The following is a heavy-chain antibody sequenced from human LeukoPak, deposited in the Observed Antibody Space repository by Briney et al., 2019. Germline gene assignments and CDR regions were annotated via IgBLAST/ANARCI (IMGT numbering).Heavy chain of an antibody. CDR2: ISGSGGST. CDR1: GFTFSSYA. V-gene: IGHV3-23*01. J-gene: IGHJ6*02. D-gene: IGHD3-3*01. CDR3: AKGSHLLDLWSGLDLDGTHV. Sequence: GGSLRLSCAASGFTFSSYAMSWVRQAPGKGLEWVSAISGSGGSTYYADSVKGRFTISRDNSKNTLYLQMNSLRAEDTAVYYCAKGSHLLDLWSGLDLDGTHVWGQGTTVTVSS.